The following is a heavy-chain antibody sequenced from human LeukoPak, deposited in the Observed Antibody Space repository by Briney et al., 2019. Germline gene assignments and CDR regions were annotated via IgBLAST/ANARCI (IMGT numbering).Heavy chain of an antibody. CDR1: GYSFTTYG. CDR2: INPNSGGT. Sequence: GASVKVSCKTSGYSFTTYGVTWVRQAPGQGLEWMGWINPNSGGTNYAQKFQGRVTMTRDTSISTAYMELSRLRSDDTAVYYCRVEMATAFDYWGQGTLVTVSS. J-gene: IGHJ4*02. D-gene: IGHD5-24*01. CDR3: RVEMATAFDY. V-gene: IGHV1-2*02.